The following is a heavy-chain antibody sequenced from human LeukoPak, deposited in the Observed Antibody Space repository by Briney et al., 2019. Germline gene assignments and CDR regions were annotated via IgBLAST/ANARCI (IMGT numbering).Heavy chain of an antibody. Sequence: GGSLRLSCAASGFTFSSYSMNWVRQAPGKGLEWVSVISSSSRNIYYADSVKGRFTISRDNAKSSLSLQMNSLRAEDTAVYYCASQGGIYYWGQGTLVTVSS. CDR3: ASQGGIYY. D-gene: IGHD3-16*01. CDR2: ISSSSRNI. J-gene: IGHJ4*02. V-gene: IGHV3-21*01. CDR1: GFTFSSYS.